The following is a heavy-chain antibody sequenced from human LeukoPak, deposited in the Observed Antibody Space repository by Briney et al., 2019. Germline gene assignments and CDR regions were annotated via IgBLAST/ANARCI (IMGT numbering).Heavy chain of an antibody. CDR1: GYTFTGYY. V-gene: IGHV1-2*02. J-gene: IGHJ4*02. CDR3: ARDLNDYSNYAY. D-gene: IGHD4-11*01. CDR2: INPNSGGT. Sequence: ASVKVSCKASGYTFTGYYMHWVRQAPGQGLEWMGWINPNSGGTNYAQKFQGRVTMTRDTSISTAYMELSRLRSDDTAVYYCARDLNDYSNYAYWGQGTLVTVSS.